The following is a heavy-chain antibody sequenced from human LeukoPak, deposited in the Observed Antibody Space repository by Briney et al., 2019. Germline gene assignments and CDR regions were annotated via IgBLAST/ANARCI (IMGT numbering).Heavy chain of an antibody. V-gene: IGHV3-7*01. CDR2: IKQHGTEI. Sequence: GGSLRLSCAASGFTFSDYCMSWVRQAPGKGLEWVANIKQHGTEIYYVDSVKGRFTISRDNAKNSLSLQVNSLRAEDTAVYYCARRASDYSSGWYFDWYFDLWGRGTLVTVSS. CDR3: ARRASDYSSGWYFDWYFDL. J-gene: IGHJ2*01. D-gene: IGHD6-19*01. CDR1: GFTFSDYC.